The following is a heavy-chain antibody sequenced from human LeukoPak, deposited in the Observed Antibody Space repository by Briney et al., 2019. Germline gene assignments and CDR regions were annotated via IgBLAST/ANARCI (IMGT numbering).Heavy chain of an antibody. J-gene: IGHJ4*02. D-gene: IGHD3-10*01. CDR2: IYYSGST. Sequence: SETLSLTCTVSGGSISSYYWSWIRQPPGKGLEWIGYIYYSGSTNYNPSLKSRVTISVDTSKNQFSLKLRSVTAADTAVYYCARVGFGEFRYYFDYWGQGTLVTVSS. CDR1: GGSISSYY. V-gene: IGHV4-59*01. CDR3: ARVGFGEFRYYFDY.